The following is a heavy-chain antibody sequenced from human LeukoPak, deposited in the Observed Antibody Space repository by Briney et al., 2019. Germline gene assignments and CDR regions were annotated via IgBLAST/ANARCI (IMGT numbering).Heavy chain of an antibody. J-gene: IGHJ5*02. Sequence: ASVKVSCKASGYTFTNYYIHWVRQAPGQGLEWMGIINPSGDNTWYAQKFQGRVTMTRDMSTSTAYMELSSLRSEDTAVYYCARDNSVGDTAWWFDPWGQGTLVTASS. CDR3: ARDNSVGDTAWWFDP. CDR1: GYTFTNYY. CDR2: INPSGDNT. D-gene: IGHD1-26*01. V-gene: IGHV1-46*01.